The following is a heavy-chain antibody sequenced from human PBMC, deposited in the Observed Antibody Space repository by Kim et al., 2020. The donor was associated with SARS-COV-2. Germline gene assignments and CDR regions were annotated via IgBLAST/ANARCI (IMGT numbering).Heavy chain of an antibody. Sequence: ASVKVSCKASGYTFTSYGISWVRQAPGQGLEWMGWISAYNGNTNYAQKLQGRVTMTTDTSTSTAYMELRSLRSDDTAVYYCARDGTDIAAAASFDYWGQGTLVTVSS. D-gene: IGHD6-13*01. J-gene: IGHJ4*02. CDR1: GYTFTSYG. CDR3: ARDGTDIAAAASFDY. CDR2: ISAYNGNT. V-gene: IGHV1-18*01.